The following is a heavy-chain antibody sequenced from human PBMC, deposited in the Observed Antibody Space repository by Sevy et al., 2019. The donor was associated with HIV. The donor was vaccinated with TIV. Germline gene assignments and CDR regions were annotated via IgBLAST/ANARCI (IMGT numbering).Heavy chain of an antibody. CDR1: GGSISRSY. CDR2: IYSTGST. Sequence: SETLSLTCTVSGGSISRSYWSWIRQPPGKGLEWIADIYSTGSTNYNPSLKSRVIMSIDTSKNLFSLMLTSVTASDTATYYCARDRVQAAGHFDYWGQGTLVTVSS. V-gene: IGHV4-59*01. D-gene: IGHD6-13*01. J-gene: IGHJ4*02. CDR3: ARDRVQAAGHFDY.